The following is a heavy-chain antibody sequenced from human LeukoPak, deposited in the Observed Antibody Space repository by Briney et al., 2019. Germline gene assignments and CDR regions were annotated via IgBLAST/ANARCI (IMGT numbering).Heavy chain of an antibody. Sequence: PGGSLRLSCAASGFTFSSYWVHWVRQAPGKGLVWVSRINSDGSTTSYADSVMGRFTISRDNAKNTLYLQMNSLRAEDTAVYYCARVIYSGWEGELSDWGQGTLVTVSS. V-gene: IGHV3-74*01. CDR2: INSDGSTT. J-gene: IGHJ4*02. D-gene: IGHD6-19*01. CDR1: GFTFSSYW. CDR3: ARVIYSGWEGELSD.